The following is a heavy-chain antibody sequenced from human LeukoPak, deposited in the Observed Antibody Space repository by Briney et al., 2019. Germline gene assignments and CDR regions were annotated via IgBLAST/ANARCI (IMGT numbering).Heavy chain of an antibody. Sequence: PSETLSLTCTVSGGSINRRNSYWGCIRQPPGKGLEWIGSIYYSETTYYNPSLKSRVTISVDTSKNQFSLKLSSVTAADTAVYYCARESAKYSNYRCFDPWGQGTLVTVSS. CDR1: GGSINRRNSY. V-gene: IGHV4-39*07. J-gene: IGHJ5*02. CDR2: IYYSETT. CDR3: ARESAKYSNYRCFDP. D-gene: IGHD4-11*01.